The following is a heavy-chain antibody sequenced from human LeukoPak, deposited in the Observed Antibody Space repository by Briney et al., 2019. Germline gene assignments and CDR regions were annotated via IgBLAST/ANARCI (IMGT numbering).Heavy chain of an antibody. Sequence: LSETLSLTCTVSGGSISSYYWSWIRQPPGKGLEWIGYIYYSGSTNYNPSLKSRVTISVDTSKNQFSLKLSSVTAADTAVYYCARGPRQLATHVDYWGQGTLVTVSS. D-gene: IGHD6-13*01. V-gene: IGHV4-59*01. CDR3: ARGPRQLATHVDY. CDR1: GGSISSYY. CDR2: IYYSGST. J-gene: IGHJ4*02.